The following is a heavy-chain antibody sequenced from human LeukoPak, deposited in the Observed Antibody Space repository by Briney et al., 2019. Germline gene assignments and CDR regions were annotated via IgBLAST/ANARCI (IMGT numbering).Heavy chain of an antibody. Sequence: ASVKVSCKASGYTFTNYDINWVRQAPGQGLEWMGWMNTNSGYTGYAQKFQGRVTITADKSTSTAYMELSSLRSEDTAVYYCVGSGSYYKGSNWFDPWGQGTLVTVSS. CDR3: VGSGSYYKGSNWFDP. CDR1: GYTFTNYD. J-gene: IGHJ5*02. D-gene: IGHD3-10*01. V-gene: IGHV1-8*03. CDR2: MNTNSGYT.